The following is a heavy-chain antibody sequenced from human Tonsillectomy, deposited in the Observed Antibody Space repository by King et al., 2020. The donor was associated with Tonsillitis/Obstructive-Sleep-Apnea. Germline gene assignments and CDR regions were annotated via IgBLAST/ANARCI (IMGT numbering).Heavy chain of an antibody. V-gene: IGHV1-69*10. CDR2: IIPILGIA. CDR1: GGTFSSYA. J-gene: IGHJ5*02. Sequence: VQLVESGAEVKKPGSSVKVSCKASGGTFSSYAISWVRQAPGQGLEWMGGIIPILGIANYAQKFQGRVTITEDKSTSTAYMELSSLRSEDTAVYYCAWSPHGYNRNDCRGWFDPWGQGTLVTVSS. D-gene: IGHD1-20*01. CDR3: AWSPHGYNRNDCRGWFDP.